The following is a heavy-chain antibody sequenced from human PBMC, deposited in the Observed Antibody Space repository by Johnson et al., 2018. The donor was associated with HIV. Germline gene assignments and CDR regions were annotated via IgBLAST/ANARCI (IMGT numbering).Heavy chain of an antibody. CDR1: GFIVSNNY. Sequence: VQLVESGGGLIQPGGSLRVSCAVSGFIVSNNYMPWVRQAPGKGLEWVSTLYSGGRTHYADSVKGRFTISRDNSKNTLYVEMDSLRAEDTAVYYCVKARGGYWGDDFDIWGQGTMVTVSS. V-gene: IGHV3-66*03. CDR3: VKARGGYWGDDFDI. CDR2: LYSGGRT. J-gene: IGHJ3*02. D-gene: IGHD2-8*02.